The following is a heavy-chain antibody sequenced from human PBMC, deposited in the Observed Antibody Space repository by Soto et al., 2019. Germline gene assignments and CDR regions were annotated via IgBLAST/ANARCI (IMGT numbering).Heavy chain of an antibody. Sequence: GASVKVSCKASGYTLTNYAVTWVRQAPGQGLEWMGWISGYNGNTDYAEKLQGRVTMTTDTSTSTAYMELRSLRSDDTAVYYCAREGVGGRYYGSGSPRTGFDPWGQGTLVTVSS. CDR3: AREGVGGRYYGSGSPRTGFDP. CDR1: GYTLTNYA. V-gene: IGHV1-18*01. J-gene: IGHJ5*02. D-gene: IGHD3-10*01. CDR2: ISGYNGNT.